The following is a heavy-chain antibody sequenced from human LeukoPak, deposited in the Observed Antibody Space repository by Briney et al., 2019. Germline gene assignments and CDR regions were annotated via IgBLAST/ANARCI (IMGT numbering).Heavy chain of an antibody. J-gene: IGHJ5*02. D-gene: IGHD6-13*01. CDR2: INHSGSN. Sequence: PSETLSLTCAVYGGSFSGYYWSWIRQPPGKGLEWIGEINHSGSNNYNPSLKSRVTISVDTSKNQFSLKLSSVTAADTAVYYCASSSEVHSSSYNWFDPWGQGTLVTVSS. CDR1: GGSFSGYY. CDR3: ASSSEVHSSSYNWFDP. V-gene: IGHV4-34*01.